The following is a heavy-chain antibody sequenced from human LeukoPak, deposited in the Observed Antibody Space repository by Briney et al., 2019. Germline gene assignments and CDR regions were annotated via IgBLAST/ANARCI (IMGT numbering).Heavy chain of an antibody. D-gene: IGHD3-10*01. Sequence: ASVKVSCKASGYTFTGYYMHWARQAPGQGLEWMGWINPNSGGTNYAQKFQGWVTMTRDTSISTAYMELSRLRSDDTAVYYCAREAPLRTITMGGFDPWGQGTLVTVSS. V-gene: IGHV1-2*04. J-gene: IGHJ5*02. CDR1: GYTFTGYY. CDR3: AREAPLRTITMGGFDP. CDR2: INPNSGGT.